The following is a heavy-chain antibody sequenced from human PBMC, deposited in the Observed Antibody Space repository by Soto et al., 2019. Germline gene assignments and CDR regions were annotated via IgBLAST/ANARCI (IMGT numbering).Heavy chain of an antibody. CDR3: ARMTTVVTYFDY. V-gene: IGHV1-3*01. Sequence: ASVKVSCKASGYTFTSYAMHWVRQAPGQRLEWMGWINAGNGNTKYSQKFQGRVTITRDTSANTAYMELSSLRSEDTAVYYCARMTTVVTYFDYWGQGTLVTVSS. CDR2: INAGNGNT. J-gene: IGHJ4*02. CDR1: GYTFTSYA. D-gene: IGHD4-17*01.